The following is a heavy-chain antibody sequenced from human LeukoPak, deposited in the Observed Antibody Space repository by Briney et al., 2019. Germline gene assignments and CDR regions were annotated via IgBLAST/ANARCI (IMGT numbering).Heavy chain of an antibody. Sequence: SETLSLTCTVSGGSISSGDYYWSWIRQPPGRGLEWIAYIYYSGSTYYNPSLKSRVTMSADTSKNQLSLKLSSVTAADTAVYYCARPYYYDSRIDPWGQGILVTVSS. V-gene: IGHV4-30-4*01. D-gene: IGHD3-22*01. CDR2: IYYSGST. J-gene: IGHJ5*02. CDR3: ARPYYYDSRIDP. CDR1: GGSISSGDYY.